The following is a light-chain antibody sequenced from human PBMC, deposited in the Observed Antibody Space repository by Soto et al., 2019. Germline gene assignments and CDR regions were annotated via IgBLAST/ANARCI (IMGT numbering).Light chain of an antibody. CDR3: HQYYKWPLT. V-gene: IGKV3-20*01. CDR2: DAS. J-gene: IGKJ4*01. Sequence: EILFTQSPGTLSLSPGERATLSWRASQSVCSSYLPWYQQKQRQTPRILIYDASTRHTDIPARFSGNRSGTDFTLPLSRLLSEDFQVYYCHQYYKWPLTFGGGTKVDIK. CDR1: QSVCSSY.